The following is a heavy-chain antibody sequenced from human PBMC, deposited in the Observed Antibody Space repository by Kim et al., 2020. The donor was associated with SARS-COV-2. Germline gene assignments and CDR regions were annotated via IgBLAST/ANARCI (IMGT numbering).Heavy chain of an antibody. Sequence: NSPDPVKGRFTISRDNAKNTLYLQMNSLRAADTAVYYCVRRATSSRGIDYWGQGTLVTVSS. V-gene: IGHV3-74*01. J-gene: IGHJ4*02. D-gene: IGHD3-10*01. CDR3: VRRATSSRGIDY.